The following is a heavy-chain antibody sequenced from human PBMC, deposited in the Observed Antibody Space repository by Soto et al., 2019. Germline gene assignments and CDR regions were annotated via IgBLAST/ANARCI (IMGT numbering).Heavy chain of an antibody. D-gene: IGHD4-4*01. CDR1: WDSVSGDTAS. V-gene: IGHV6-1*01. Sequence: SQTLSLTCXISWDSVSGDTASWNWIKQSPSSGLEWLARSYYRSRWLFAYAASVKSRVMLKADSSQNQASVQLNSVTPEDTAVYYCARGGLQDFDSWGQGTLVTVSS. CDR3: ARGGLQDFDS. CDR2: SYYRSRWLF. J-gene: IGHJ4*02.